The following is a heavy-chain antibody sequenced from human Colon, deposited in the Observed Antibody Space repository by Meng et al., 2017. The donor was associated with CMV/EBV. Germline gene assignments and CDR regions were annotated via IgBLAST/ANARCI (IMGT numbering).Heavy chain of an antibody. V-gene: IGHV3-30*02. Sequence: GESLKISCGASGFPFSDYGMYWVRQAPGKGLEWVAFIQFDGGIKYYTDSVKGRFTASRDNSKSTLYLQMDSLRRDDTAMYYCAKRHCSSSACRIEPLYDFDSWGQGTLVTVSS. CDR2: IQFDGGIK. J-gene: IGHJ4*02. CDR3: AKRHCSSSACRIEPLYDFDS. CDR1: GFPFSDYG. D-gene: IGHD2-2*01.